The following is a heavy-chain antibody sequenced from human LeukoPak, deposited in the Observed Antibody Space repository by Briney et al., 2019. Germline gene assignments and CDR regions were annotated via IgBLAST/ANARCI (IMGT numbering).Heavy chain of an antibody. D-gene: IGHD5-24*01. CDR2: ISAYNGNT. J-gene: IGHJ4*02. V-gene: IGHV1-18*04. CDR3: ARVGDGYNYYFDY. Sequence: ASVKVSCKASGYTFTGYYMHWVRQAPGQGLEWMGWISAYNGNTNYAQKLQGRVTMTTDTSTSTAYMELRSLRSDDTAVYYCARVGDGYNYYFDYWGQGTLVTVSS. CDR1: GYTFTGYY.